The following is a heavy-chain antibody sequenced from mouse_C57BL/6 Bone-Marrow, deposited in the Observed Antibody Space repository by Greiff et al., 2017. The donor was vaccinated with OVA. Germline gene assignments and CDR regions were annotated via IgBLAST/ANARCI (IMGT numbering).Heavy chain of an antibody. Sequence: GVDFSRYWMSWVRRAPGKGLEWIGEINPDSSTINYAPSLKDKFIISRDNAKNTLYLQMSKVRSEDTALYYCARRVPRRYFDVWGTGTTVTVSS. V-gene: IGHV4-1*01. CDR3: ARRVPRRYFDV. CDR2: INPDSSTI. J-gene: IGHJ1*03. CDR1: GVDFSRYW. D-gene: IGHD2-10*02.